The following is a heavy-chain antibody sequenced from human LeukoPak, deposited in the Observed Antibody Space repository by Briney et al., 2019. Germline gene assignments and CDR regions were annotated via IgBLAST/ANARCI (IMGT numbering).Heavy chain of an antibody. CDR3: ARTRTDYDFWSGTIYYMDV. CDR2: IYWNDDK. V-gene: IGHV2-5*01. CDR1: GFSLSTSGVG. D-gene: IGHD3-3*01. J-gene: IGHJ6*03. Sequence: ESGPTLVKPTQTLTLTCTFSGFSLSTSGVGVGWIRQPPGKALEWLALIYWNDDKRYSPSLKSRLTITKDTSKNQVVLTMTNMDPVDTATYYCARTRTDYDFWSGTIYYMDVWGKGTTVTVSS.